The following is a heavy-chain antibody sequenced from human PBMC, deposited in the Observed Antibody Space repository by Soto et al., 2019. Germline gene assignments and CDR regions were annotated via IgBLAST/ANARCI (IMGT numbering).Heavy chain of an antibody. CDR3: AVSPSYYDDPGLGC. V-gene: IGHV3-23*01. J-gene: IGHJ4*02. CDR2: ISGSGGKT. CDR1: GLTFSSYA. D-gene: IGHD3-22*01. Sequence: EVQLLESGGGLVQPGGSLRLSCVASGLTFSSYAMSWVRQAPGKGLEWVSTISGSGGKTYYADSVKGRFTISRDNSKNTLYLQMDSLRTEDTAVYYCAVSPSYYDDPGLGCWGQGTLVTVSS.